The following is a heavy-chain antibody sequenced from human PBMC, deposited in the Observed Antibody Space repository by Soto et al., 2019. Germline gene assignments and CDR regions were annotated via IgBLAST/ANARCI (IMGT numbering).Heavy chain of an antibody. CDR1: GFTVSSNY. Sequence: EVQLVESGGGLVQPGGSLRLSCAASGFTVSSNYMSWVRQAPEKGLEWVSVIFSGGSTYYADSVKGRFTISRDNSKNTLYIQVNIVGAEDTAGYYCPRDRYPLDYWGQGTLVTVSS. CDR3: PRDRYPLDY. J-gene: IGHJ4*02. CDR2: IFSGGST. D-gene: IGHD1-1*01. V-gene: IGHV3-66*01.